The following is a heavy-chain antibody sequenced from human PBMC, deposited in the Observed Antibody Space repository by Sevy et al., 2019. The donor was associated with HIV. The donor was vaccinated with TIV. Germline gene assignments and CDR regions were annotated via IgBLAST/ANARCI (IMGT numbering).Heavy chain of an antibody. CDR3: VKAGERFGEWFVRYYFDY. J-gene: IGHJ4*02. Sequence: GGSLRLSCAASGFTFEDYAMHWVRQAPGKGLEWVSGISWNSGSIGYADSVKGRFTISRDNAKNSLYLQMNSLRAEDRALYYCVKAGERFGEWFVRYYFDYWGQGTLVTVSS. CDR1: GFTFEDYA. CDR2: ISWNSGSI. V-gene: IGHV3-9*01. D-gene: IGHD3-3*01.